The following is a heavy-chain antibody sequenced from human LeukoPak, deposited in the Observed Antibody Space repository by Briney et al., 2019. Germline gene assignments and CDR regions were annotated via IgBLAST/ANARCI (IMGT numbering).Heavy chain of an antibody. CDR1: EFIFRSFS. J-gene: IGHJ3*02. V-gene: IGHV3-21*01. CDR3: ATRVTADSYDASDI. D-gene: IGHD6-13*01. Sequence: GGSLRLSCAASEFIFRSFSMTWVRKAPGKGLEWVASISSTSNHKYHADSVKGRFTISRDNDKNSLYLQMNSLRAEDTALYSCATRVTADSYDASDIWGQGTMVTVSS. CDR2: ISSTSNHK.